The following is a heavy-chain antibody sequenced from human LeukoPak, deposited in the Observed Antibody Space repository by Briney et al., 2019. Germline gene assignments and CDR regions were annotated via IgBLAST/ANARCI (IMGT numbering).Heavy chain of an antibody. CDR1: GGSISSGGYS. Sequence: SETLSLTCAVSGGSISSGGYSWSWIRQPPGKGLEWIGYIYHSGSTYYNPSLKSRVTISVDRSKNQFSLKLSSVTAADTAVYYCAGSSTAMVSKWFDPWGQGTLVTVSS. CDR3: AGSSTAMVSKWFDP. V-gene: IGHV4-30-2*01. J-gene: IGHJ5*02. CDR2: IYHSGST. D-gene: IGHD5-18*01.